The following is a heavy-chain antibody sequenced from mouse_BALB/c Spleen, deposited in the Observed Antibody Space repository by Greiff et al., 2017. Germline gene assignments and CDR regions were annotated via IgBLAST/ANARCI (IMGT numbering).Heavy chain of an antibody. D-gene: IGHD2-1*01. CDR3: ARDGNYGFAYYYAMDY. CDR1: GFTFSNYW. CDR2: IRLKSNNYAT. J-gene: IGHJ4*01. Sequence: EVKVEESGGGLVQPGGSMKLSCVASGFTFSNYWLNWVRQSPEKGLEWVAEIRLKSNNYATHYAESVKGRFTISRDESKSSVYLQMNNLRAEDTGIYYCARDGNYGFAYYYAMDYWGQGASVTVSA. V-gene: IGHV6-6*02.